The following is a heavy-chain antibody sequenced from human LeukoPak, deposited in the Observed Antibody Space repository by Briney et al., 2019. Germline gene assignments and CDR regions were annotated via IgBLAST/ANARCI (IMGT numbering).Heavy chain of an antibody. J-gene: IGHJ4*02. CDR3: ARDLRSRGSYYFDY. CDR1: GYSISSGYY. Sequence: SETLSLTCTVSGYSISSGYYWGWIRQPPGKGLEWTGSIYHSGSTYYNPSLKSRVTISVDTSKNQFSLKLSSVTAADTAVYYCARDLRSRGSYYFDYWGQGTLVTVSS. V-gene: IGHV4-38-2*02. D-gene: IGHD1-26*01. CDR2: IYHSGST.